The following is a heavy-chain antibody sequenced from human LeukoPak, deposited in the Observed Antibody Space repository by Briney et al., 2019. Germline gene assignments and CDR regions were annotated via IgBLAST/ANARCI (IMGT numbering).Heavy chain of an antibody. J-gene: IGHJ4*02. Sequence: SETLSLTCTVSGGSISSSSYYWGWIRQPPGKGLEWIGSIYYSGSTYYNPSLKSRVTISVDTSKNQFSLKLSSVTAADTAVYCCASAGRRYSSSAFDYWGQGTLVTVSS. CDR3: ASAGRRYSSSAFDY. CDR2: IYYSGST. CDR1: GGSISSSSYY. V-gene: IGHV4-39*01. D-gene: IGHD6-6*01.